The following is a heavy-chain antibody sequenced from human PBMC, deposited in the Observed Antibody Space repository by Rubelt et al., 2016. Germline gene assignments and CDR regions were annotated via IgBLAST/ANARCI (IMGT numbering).Heavy chain of an antibody. CDR1: GYTFTGYY. V-gene: IGHV1-2*06. J-gene: IGHJ5*02. Sequence: QVQLVQSGSEVKRSGASVKVSCRASGYTFTGYYMHWVRQAPGQGLEWMGRINPNTGGTNYAQKFQDRVTMTRETSVGSTKLDLRRLTSDDTAIYYCARGDHNFDPWGRGTLVTVSS. D-gene: IGHD1-14*01. CDR2: INPNTGGT. CDR3: ARGDHNFDP.